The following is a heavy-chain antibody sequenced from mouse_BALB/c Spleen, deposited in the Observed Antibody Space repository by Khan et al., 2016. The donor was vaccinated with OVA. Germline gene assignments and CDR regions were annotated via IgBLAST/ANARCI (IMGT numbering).Heavy chain of an antibody. D-gene: IGHD2-14*01. CDR3: ARRYDFFAY. Sequence: EVQLQQSGPDLVKPGASVRMSCKASGYSFTAYYINWVKLSPGQSLECIGRVNPNTGNTNYKQKFKGKARLIVDTSSSTAYMELRSLTSEDSAVCYCARRYDFFAYWGQGTLVTVSA. J-gene: IGHJ3*01. CDR1: GYSFTAYY. V-gene: IGHV1-26*01. CDR2: VNPNTGNT.